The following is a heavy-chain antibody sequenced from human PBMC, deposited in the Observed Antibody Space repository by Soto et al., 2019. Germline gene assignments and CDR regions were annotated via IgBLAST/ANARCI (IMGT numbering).Heavy chain of an antibody. CDR3: ARAGDSYGFFDY. CDR2: IYYSGST. Sequence: QVQLQESGPGLVKPSQTLSLTCTVSGGSFSSGGYYWSWIRQNPGKGLEWIGYIYYSGSTYYNPSLKSRVTISVDTSKNQFSLKLSSVTAADTAVYYCARAGDSYGFFDYWGQGTLVTVSS. D-gene: IGHD5-18*01. V-gene: IGHV4-31*03. CDR1: GGSFSSGGYY. J-gene: IGHJ4*02.